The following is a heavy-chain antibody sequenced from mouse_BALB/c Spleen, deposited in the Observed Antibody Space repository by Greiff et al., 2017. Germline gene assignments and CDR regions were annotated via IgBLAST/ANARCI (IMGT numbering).Heavy chain of an antibody. CDR2: INPSNGRT. J-gene: IGHJ2*01. CDR1: GYTFTSYW. Sequence: QVQLQQSGAELVKPGASVKLSCKASGYTFTSYWMHWVKQRPGQGLEWIGEINPSNGRTNYNEKFKSKATLTVDKSSSTAYMQLSSLTSEDSAVYYCAREVDYWGQGTTLTVSS. CDR3: AREVDY. V-gene: IGHV1S81*02.